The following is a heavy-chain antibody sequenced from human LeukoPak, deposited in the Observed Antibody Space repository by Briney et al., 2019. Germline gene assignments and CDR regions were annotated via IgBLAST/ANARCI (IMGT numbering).Heavy chain of an antibody. D-gene: IGHD3-10*01. CDR3: ASAGSRYYYYGMDV. CDR2: INHSGST. CDR1: GGSFSGYC. Sequence: SETLSLTCAVYGGSFSGYCWSWIREPPGKGLEWIGEINHSGSTNYNPSLKSRVTISVDTSKNQFSLKLSSVTAADTAVYYCASAGSRYYYYGMDVWGKGTTVTVSS. V-gene: IGHV4-34*01. J-gene: IGHJ6*04.